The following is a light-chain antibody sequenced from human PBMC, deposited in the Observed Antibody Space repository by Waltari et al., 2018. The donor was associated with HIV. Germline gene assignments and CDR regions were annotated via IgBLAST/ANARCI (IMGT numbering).Light chain of an antibody. CDR3: QSYDSSLVVV. V-gene: IGLV1-40*01. CDR1: SSNIGTTHD. Sequence: QSVLTQPPSVSAAPGQRVTIPCTGSSSNIGTTHDVHWYQQLPRTAPKLLTYVDTNRPSEIPDRFSGSKSGTSASLTITGLQAEDEADYYCQSYDSSLVVVFGGGTKLTVL. J-gene: IGLJ2*01. CDR2: VDT.